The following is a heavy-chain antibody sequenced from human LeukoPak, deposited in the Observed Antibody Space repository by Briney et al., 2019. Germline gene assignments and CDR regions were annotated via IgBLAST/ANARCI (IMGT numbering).Heavy chain of an antibody. Sequence: SETLSLTCTVSGGSISSSSYYWGWIRQPPGKGLEWIGTMYYSGSTYYNPSLKSRVTISVDTSKNQFSLKLSSVTAADTAVYYCARRGGIAVAAPHLGYWGQGTLVTVSS. CDR2: MYYSGST. CDR1: GGSISSSSYY. J-gene: IGHJ4*02. D-gene: IGHD6-19*01. CDR3: ARRGGIAVAAPHLGY. V-gene: IGHV4-39*07.